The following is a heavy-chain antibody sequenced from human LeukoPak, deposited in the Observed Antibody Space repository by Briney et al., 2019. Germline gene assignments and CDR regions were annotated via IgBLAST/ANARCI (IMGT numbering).Heavy chain of an antibody. Sequence: KPSETLSLTCTVSGGSISSYYWSWPRQPPGKGLEWIGYIYYSGSTNYNPSLKSRVTISVDTSKNQVSLKLSSVAAADTAVYYCASLSGDFDYWGQGTLVTVSS. D-gene: IGHD7-27*01. CDR1: GGSISSYY. V-gene: IGHV4-59*08. J-gene: IGHJ4*02. CDR2: IYYSGST. CDR3: ASLSGDFDY.